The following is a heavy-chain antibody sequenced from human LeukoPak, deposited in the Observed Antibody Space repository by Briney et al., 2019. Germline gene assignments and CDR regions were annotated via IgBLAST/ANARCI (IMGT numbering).Heavy chain of an antibody. Sequence: GGSLRLSCAASGFTFDDYGMSWVRQAPGKGLEWVSGINWNGGSTGYADSVKGRFTISRDNAKNSLYLQMNSLRAEDTAVYYCAKEPAWGPSNPGYFDYWGQGTLVTVSS. J-gene: IGHJ4*02. D-gene: IGHD3-16*01. V-gene: IGHV3-20*04. CDR2: INWNGGST. CDR3: AKEPAWGPSNPGYFDY. CDR1: GFTFDDYG.